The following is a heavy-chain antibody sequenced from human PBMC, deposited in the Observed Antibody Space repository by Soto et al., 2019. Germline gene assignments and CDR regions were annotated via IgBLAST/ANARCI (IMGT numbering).Heavy chain of an antibody. CDR2: IKSKTDGGTT. CDR1: SVSNAW. V-gene: IGHV3-15*07. J-gene: IGHJ4*02. D-gene: IGHD2-2*01. CDR3: TTDPEYCISTSCYGGSDY. Sequence: SVSNAWMNWVRQAPGKGLEWVGRIKSKTDGGTTDYVAPVKGRFTISRDDSKNTLYLQMNSLKTEDTAVYYCTTDPEYCISTSCYGGSDYWGQGTLVTVSS.